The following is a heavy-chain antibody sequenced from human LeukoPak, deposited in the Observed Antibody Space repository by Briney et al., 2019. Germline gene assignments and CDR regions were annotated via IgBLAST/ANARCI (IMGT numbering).Heavy chain of an antibody. CDR1: GFIFSTYG. CDR2: ISNDGSNK. Sequence: PGGSLRLSCAASGFIFSTYGIHRVRQAPGKGLEWVAVISNDGSNKYYADSVKGRFTISRDNSKNTLYLQMNSLRAEDTAVYYCAKGLSGGGQRGYFDYWGQGTLVTVSS. CDR3: AKGLSGGGQRGYFDY. V-gene: IGHV3-30*18. J-gene: IGHJ4*02. D-gene: IGHD4-23*01.